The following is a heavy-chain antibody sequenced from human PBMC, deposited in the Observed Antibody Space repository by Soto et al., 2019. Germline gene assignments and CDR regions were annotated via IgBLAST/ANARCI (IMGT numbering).Heavy chain of an antibody. CDR3: TRQGMLGATITSDY. D-gene: IGHD5-12*01. J-gene: IGHJ4*02. Sequence: FGDYAMSWFRQAPGKGLEWVGFIRSKAYGGTTEYAASVKGRFTISRDDSKSIAYLQMNSLKTEDTAVYYCTRQGMLGATITSDYWGQGTLVTVSS. CDR2: IRSKAYGGTT. CDR1: FGDYA. V-gene: IGHV3-49*03.